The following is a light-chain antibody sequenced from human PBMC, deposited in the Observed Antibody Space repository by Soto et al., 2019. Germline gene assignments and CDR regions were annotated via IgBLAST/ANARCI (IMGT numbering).Light chain of an antibody. CDR3: QQYGSSPRT. J-gene: IGKJ1*01. Sequence: EIVLTQSPGTLSLSPGERATLSCRASQSVSNNYLAWYQQKPGQAPRLLIYGASSRATGIPDRFSGSGSGTDFTLTISRLEPEAFAVYYCQQYGSSPRTFGQGTKVEIK. CDR1: QSVSNNY. CDR2: GAS. V-gene: IGKV3-20*01.